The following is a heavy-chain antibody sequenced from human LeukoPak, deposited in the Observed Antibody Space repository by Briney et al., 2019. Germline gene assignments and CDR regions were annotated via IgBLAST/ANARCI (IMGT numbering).Heavy chain of an antibody. CDR1: GYTFTGYY. CDR2: INPNSGGT. CDR3: ARVVAAAGTSAFDI. V-gene: IGHV1-2*02. J-gene: IGHJ3*02. Sequence: ASVKVSCKASGYTFTGYYMHWVRQAPGQGLEWMGWINPNSGGTNYAQKFQGRVTMTRDTSISTAYMELSRLRSDDTAVYYCARVVAAAGTSAFDIWGQGTMVTVSS. D-gene: IGHD6-13*01.